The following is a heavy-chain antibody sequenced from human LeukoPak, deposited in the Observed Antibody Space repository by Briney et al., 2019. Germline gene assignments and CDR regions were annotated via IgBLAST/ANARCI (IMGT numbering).Heavy chain of an antibody. CDR3: ASAYTYVRLGDH. CDR1: GLSFSNYW. CDR2: TNLHGTAV. D-gene: IGHD3-16*01. V-gene: IGHV3-74*01. Sequence: GGSLRLSCEVSGLSFSNYWMHWVRQAPGKGLVWVARTNLHGTAVDYADSVKGRFIISRDNAKNTLFLQMNSLRVEGTAVYYCASAYTYVRLGDHWGQGTLVTVSS. J-gene: IGHJ4*02.